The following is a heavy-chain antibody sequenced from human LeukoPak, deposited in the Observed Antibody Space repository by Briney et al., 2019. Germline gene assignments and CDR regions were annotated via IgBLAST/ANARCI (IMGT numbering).Heavy chain of an antibody. V-gene: IGHV3-48*01. CDR3: ARDWI. CDR1: GFIFSNYA. Sequence: GGSLRLSCAASGFIFSNYAMTWVRQAPGKGLEWLSYISGPGTTTKYADSVKGRFTTSRDNDKNSLYLQMNSLRAEDTAVYYCARDWIWGQGTMVTVSS. CDR2: ISGPGTTT. J-gene: IGHJ3*02.